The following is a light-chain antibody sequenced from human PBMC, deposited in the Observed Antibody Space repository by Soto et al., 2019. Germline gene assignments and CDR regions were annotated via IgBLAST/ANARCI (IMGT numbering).Light chain of an antibody. J-gene: IGKJ4*01. Sequence: IVLTQSPDSLAVSLVERATINCKSSQSVLYSSNNKNYLAWYQQKPGQPPKLLIYWASTRESGVPERFSGSGSWTEFTLTISSLQAEDVAVYYCQQYYSTRLTFGGGTKVEIK. CDR3: QQYYSTRLT. CDR1: QSVLYSSNNKNY. CDR2: WAS. V-gene: IGKV4-1*01.